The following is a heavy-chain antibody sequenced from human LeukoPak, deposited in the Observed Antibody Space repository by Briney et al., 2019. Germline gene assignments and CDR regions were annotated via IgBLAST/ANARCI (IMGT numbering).Heavy chain of an antibody. CDR3: AKVGSEYYDSSGFDY. J-gene: IGHJ4*02. CDR2: ISGSGGGT. D-gene: IGHD3-22*01. Sequence: GGSLRLSCAASGFTFSSYAMSWVRQAPGKGLEWVSAISGSGGGTYYAGSVKGRFTISRDNSKNTLYLQMNSLRAEDTAVYYCAKVGSEYYDSSGFDYWGQGTLVTVSS. V-gene: IGHV3-23*01. CDR1: GFTFSSYA.